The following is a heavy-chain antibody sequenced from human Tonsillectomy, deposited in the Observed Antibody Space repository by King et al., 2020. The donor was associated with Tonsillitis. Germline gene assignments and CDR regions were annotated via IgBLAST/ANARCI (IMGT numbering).Heavy chain of an antibody. D-gene: IGHD3-22*01. J-gene: IGHJ4*02. Sequence: TLKESGPALVKPTQTLTLTCTFSVFSLSTSGMCVSWIHQPPGKALEWLARIDWDDDKYYNTSLKTRLTISKDTSKNQVVLTMTNMDPVDTATYYCARIGYYYDSSGVIDYWGQGTLVTVSS. CDR2: IDWDDDK. CDR3: ARIGYYYDSSGVIDY. CDR1: VFSLSTSGMC. V-gene: IGHV2-70*11.